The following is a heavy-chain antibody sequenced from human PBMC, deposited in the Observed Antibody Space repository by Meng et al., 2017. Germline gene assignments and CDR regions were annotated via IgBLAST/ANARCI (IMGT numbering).Heavy chain of an antibody. CDR2: IYHSGST. CDR3: ARDRGAVAGTNFDY. Sequence: QVKRQESGPGLVKPSGTLSLTCAVSGGSISSSNWWSWVRQPPGKELEWIGEIYHSGSTNYNPSLKSRVTISVDKSKNQFSLKLSSVTAADTAVYYCARDRGAVAGTNFDYWGQGTLVTVSS. V-gene: IGHV4-4*02. J-gene: IGHJ4*02. D-gene: IGHD6-19*01. CDR1: GGSISSSNW.